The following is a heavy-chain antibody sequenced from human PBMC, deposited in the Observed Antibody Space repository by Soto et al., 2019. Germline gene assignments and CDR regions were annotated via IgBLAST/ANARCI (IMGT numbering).Heavy chain of an antibody. CDR1: GFTFSNAW. D-gene: IGHD3-3*01. CDR2: IKSKTDGGTT. V-gene: IGHV3-15*07. CDR3: TTSGWSGYYYYYGMDV. Sequence: EVQLVESGGGLVKPGGSLRLSCAASGFTFSNAWMNWVRQAPGKGLEWVGRIKSKTDGGTTDYAAPVKGRFTISRDDSKNTLYLQTNSLKTENTAVYYCTTSGWSGYYYYYGMDVWGQGTTVTVSS. J-gene: IGHJ6*02.